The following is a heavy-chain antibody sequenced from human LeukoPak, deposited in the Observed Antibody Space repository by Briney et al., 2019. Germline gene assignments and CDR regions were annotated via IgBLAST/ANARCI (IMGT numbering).Heavy chain of an antibody. CDR2: ISSNGGST. J-gene: IGHJ4*02. D-gene: IGHD6-19*01. V-gene: IGHV3-64*01. Sequence: PGGSLSLSWAASGFTFSSNAMHWARKPPGKGLEYVSAISSNGGSTYYANSVKGRFTISRDNSKNTLYLQMGSLRAEDMAVYYCARGSGWYNPVDYWGQGTLVTVSS. CDR3: ARGSGWYNPVDY. CDR1: GFTFSSNA.